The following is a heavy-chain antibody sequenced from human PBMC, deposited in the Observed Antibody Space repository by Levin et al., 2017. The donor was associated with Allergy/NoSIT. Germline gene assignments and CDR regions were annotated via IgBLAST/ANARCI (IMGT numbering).Heavy chain of an antibody. D-gene: IGHD4-17*01. CDR2: ISYDGSNK. V-gene: IGHV3-30-3*01. Sequence: GGSLRLSCAASGFTFSSYAMHWVRQAPGKGLEWVAVISYDGSNKYYADSVKGRFTISRDNSKNTLYLQMNSLRAEDTAVYYCARELYYGDEGYYYYYMDVWGKGTTVTVSS. CDR1: GFTFSSYA. CDR3: ARELYYGDEGYYYYYMDV. J-gene: IGHJ6*03.